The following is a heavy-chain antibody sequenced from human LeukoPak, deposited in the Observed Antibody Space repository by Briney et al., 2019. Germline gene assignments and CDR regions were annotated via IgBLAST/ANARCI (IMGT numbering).Heavy chain of an antibody. J-gene: IGHJ4*02. CDR2: INHSGST. CDR1: GGSFSGYY. D-gene: IGHD3-22*01. V-gene: IGHV4-34*09. Sequence: SETLSLTCAVYGGSFSGYYWSWIRQPPGEGLEWIGEINHSGSTNYNPSLKSRVTISVDTSKNQFSLKLSSVTAADTAVYYCARVTYYYDSSGYYSILDYWGQGTLVTVSS. CDR3: ARVTYYYDSSGYYSILDY.